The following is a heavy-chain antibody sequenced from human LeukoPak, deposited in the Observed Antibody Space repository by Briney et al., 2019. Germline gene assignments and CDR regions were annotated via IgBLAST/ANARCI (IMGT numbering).Heavy chain of an antibody. CDR2: INHSGST. Sequence: PSETLSLTCAVYGGSFSGYYWSWIRQPPGKGLEWIGEINHSGSTNYNPSLKSRVTISVDTSKNQFSLKLSSVTAADTAVYYCARSASYSNYSYYWGQGTPVTVSS. CDR3: ARSASYSNYSYY. V-gene: IGHV4-34*01. J-gene: IGHJ4*02. D-gene: IGHD4-11*01. CDR1: GGSFSGYY.